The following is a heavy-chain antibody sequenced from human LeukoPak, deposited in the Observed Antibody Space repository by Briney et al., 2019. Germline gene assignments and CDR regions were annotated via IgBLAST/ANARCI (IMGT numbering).Heavy chain of an antibody. Sequence: SETLSLTCAVYGGSFSGYYWGWIRQPPGKGLEWIGSIHYSGSTYYNPSLKSRVTISVDTSKKQFSLKLNSVTAADTAVYYCEGSGNYNAAFDIWGQGTMVTVSS. V-gene: IGHV4-34*01. D-gene: IGHD3-10*01. CDR2: IHYSGST. J-gene: IGHJ3*02. CDR1: GGSFSGYY. CDR3: EGSGNYNAAFDI.